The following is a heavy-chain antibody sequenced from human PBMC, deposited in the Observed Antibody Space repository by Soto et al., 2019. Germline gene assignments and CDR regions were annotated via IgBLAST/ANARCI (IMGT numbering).Heavy chain of an antibody. CDR1: GGSISKFY. V-gene: IGHV4-4*07. CDR2: VYATGTT. CDR3: VRDGSKSLRDWFDP. J-gene: IGHJ5*02. Sequence: SETLSLTCNVSGGSISKFYWAWIRKTAGNGLEWMGRVYATGTTDYNPSLRSRVAMSVDISKKTFSLRLRSVTGADSGVYYCVRDGSKSLRDWFDPWGQGILVTVS.